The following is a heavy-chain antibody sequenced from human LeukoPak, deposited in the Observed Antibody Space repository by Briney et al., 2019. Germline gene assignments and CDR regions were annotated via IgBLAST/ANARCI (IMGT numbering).Heavy chain of an antibody. CDR2: IYYSGTT. CDR3: ARRSSSWKNWFDP. V-gene: IGHV4-59*01. J-gene: IGHJ5*02. Sequence: PSETLSLTCSVSGXSISGSFWTWIRQPPGKGQEWIGYIYYSGTTNYNPSLKSRVTMSVDMSKNQFSLKLSSVTAADTAVYYCARRSSSWKNWFDPWGQGTLVTVSS. D-gene: IGHD6-13*01. CDR1: GXSISGSF.